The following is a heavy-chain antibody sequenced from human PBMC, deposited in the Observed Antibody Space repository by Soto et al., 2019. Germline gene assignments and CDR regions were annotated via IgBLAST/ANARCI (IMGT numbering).Heavy chain of an antibody. Sequence: PSETLSLTCAVYGGSFSGYYWSWIRQPPGKGLEWIGEINHSGSTNYNPSLKSRVTISVDTSKNQFSLKLSSVTAADTAVYYCARVNLEGSDYWGQGTLVTVSS. D-gene: IGHD3-3*01. CDR1: GGSFSGYY. V-gene: IGHV4-34*01. CDR2: INHSGST. J-gene: IGHJ4*02. CDR3: ARVNLEGSDY.